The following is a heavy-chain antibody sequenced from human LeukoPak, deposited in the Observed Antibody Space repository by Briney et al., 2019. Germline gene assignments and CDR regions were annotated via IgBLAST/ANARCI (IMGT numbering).Heavy chain of an antibody. CDR1: GFTFSSYA. D-gene: IGHD1-26*01. J-gene: IGHJ4*02. CDR2: ISYDGSNK. CDR3: ARGSGSRFDY. Sequence: GGSLRLSCAASGFTFSSYAMHWVRQAPGKGLEWVAVISYDGSNKYYADSVKGRFTISRGNSKNTLYLQMNSLRAEDTAVYYCARGSGSRFDYWGQGTLVTVSS. V-gene: IGHV3-30-3*01.